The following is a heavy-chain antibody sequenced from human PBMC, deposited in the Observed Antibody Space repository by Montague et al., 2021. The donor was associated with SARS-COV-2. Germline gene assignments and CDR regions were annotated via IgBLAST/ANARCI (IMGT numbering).Heavy chain of an antibody. CDR1: GGSFSGYY. D-gene: IGHD6-25*01. J-gene: IGHJ6*03. CDR3: ARGLSGSYSGGWGPVALFDFYYYMDV. CDR2: SNHSGGT. V-gene: IGHV4-34*01. Sequence: SETLSLTCAVYGGSFSGYYWSWIRRPPGKGLEWIGESNHSGGTNYNPDLKGRVTISVDTSKSQFSLKLTSVTAADTAGYYCARGLSGSYSGGWGPVALFDFYYYMDVWGKGTTVTVSS.